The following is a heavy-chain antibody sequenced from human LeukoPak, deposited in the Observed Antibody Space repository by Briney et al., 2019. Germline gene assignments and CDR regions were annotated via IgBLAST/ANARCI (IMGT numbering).Heavy chain of an antibody. V-gene: IGHV3-21*01. Sequence: GGSLRLSCAASGFTFNTYSMNWVRQAPGKGLEWVSSISSSGSYIYDTDSVKGRFTISRDNAKNSLYLQMNSLRAEDTAVYYCARAHSYCTSASCSFYFDYWGQGTLVTVSS. CDR1: GFTFNTYS. J-gene: IGHJ4*02. CDR3: ARAHSYCTSASCSFYFDY. CDR2: ISSSGSYI. D-gene: IGHD2-2*01.